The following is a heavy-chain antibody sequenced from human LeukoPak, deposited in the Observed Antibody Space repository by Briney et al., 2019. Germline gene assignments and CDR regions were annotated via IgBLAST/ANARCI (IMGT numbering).Heavy chain of an antibody. CDR1: GFTFDDYA. D-gene: IGHD6-13*01. V-gene: IGHV3-9*01. Sequence: PGGSLRLSCAASGFTFDDYAMHWVRQAPGKGLEWVSGISWNSGSIGYADSVKGRFTISRDNAKNSLYLQMNSLRAEDTAVYYCAKLAGIAAAGTGYFDYWGQGTLVTVSS. CDR2: ISWNSGSI. J-gene: IGHJ4*02. CDR3: AKLAGIAAAGTGYFDY.